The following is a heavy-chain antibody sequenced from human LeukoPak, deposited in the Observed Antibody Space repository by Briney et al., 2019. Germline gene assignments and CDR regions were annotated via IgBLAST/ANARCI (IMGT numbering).Heavy chain of an antibody. CDR2: IYYSGST. D-gene: IGHD3-22*01. CDR1: GFTFSSYS. J-gene: IGHJ4*02. Sequence: PGGSLRLSCAASGFTFSSYSMNWVRQPPGKGLEWIGEIYYSGSTNYNPSLMSRVTMSTDTSKNQLSLGLTSVTAADTAVYYCARGRGYYYDTPFDYWGQGTLVTVSS. V-gene: IGHV4-34*01. CDR3: ARGRGYYYDTPFDY.